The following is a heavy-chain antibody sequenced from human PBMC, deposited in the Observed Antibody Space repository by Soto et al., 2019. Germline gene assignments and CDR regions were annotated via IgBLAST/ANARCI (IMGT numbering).Heavy chain of an antibody. CDR2: IYYSGST. V-gene: IGHV4-31*03. CDR1: GGSISSGGYF. CDR3: ARGRAARPYYFDY. Sequence: QVQLQESGPGLVKPSQTLSLTCTVSGGSISSGGYFWSWIRQHPGKGLDWIWYIYYSGSTYYKPSIKSRGTRSVDTSRDQFSVKLSPVPAGDTAAYYCARGRAARPYYFDYWGQGTPVTVSS. D-gene: IGHD6-6*01. J-gene: IGHJ4*02.